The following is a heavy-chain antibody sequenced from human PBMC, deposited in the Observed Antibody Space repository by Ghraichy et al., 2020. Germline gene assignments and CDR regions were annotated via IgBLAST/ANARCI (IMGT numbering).Heavy chain of an antibody. D-gene: IGHD3-22*01. V-gene: IGHV3-30-3*01. CDR1: GFTFSSYA. Sequence: GSLRLSCAASGFTFSSYAMHWVRQAPGKGLEWVAVISYDGSNKYYADSVKGRFTISRDNSKNTLYLQMNSLRAEDTAVYYCARDYYYDSSGYYAYYFDYWGQGTLVTVSS. J-gene: IGHJ4*02. CDR3: ARDYYYDSSGYYAYYFDY. CDR2: ISYDGSNK.